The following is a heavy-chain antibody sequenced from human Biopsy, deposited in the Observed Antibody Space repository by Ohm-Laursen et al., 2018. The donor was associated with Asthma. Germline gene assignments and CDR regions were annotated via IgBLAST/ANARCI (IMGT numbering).Heavy chain of an antibody. CDR2: VYCTGST. Sequence: SETLSLTCSVYGGSISSYYWSWIRQTPEKGLEWMGYVYCTGSTNYNPSLKSRITMSVDTSKNRMFLELTSVTAADTAFDYCVRAGRKDQWLDRIDYWGQGTPVTVSS. D-gene: IGHD6-19*01. J-gene: IGHJ4*02. CDR1: GGSISSYY. V-gene: IGHV4-59*01. CDR3: VRAGRKDQWLDRIDY.